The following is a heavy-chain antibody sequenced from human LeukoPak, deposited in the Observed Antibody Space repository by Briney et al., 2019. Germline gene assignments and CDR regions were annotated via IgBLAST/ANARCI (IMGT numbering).Heavy chain of an antibody. V-gene: IGHV4-59*01. D-gene: IGHD2-2*01. CDR2: IYYSGTT. CDR1: GGSISSDY. Sequence: KPSETLSLTCTVSGGSISSDYWSWIRQSPGKGLEWIGYIYYSGTTSYNPSLKSRVTISLDTSKNQFSLKLSSVTAADTAVYYCAREVPAAPRSAFDIWGQGTMVTVSS. J-gene: IGHJ3*02. CDR3: AREVPAAPRSAFDI.